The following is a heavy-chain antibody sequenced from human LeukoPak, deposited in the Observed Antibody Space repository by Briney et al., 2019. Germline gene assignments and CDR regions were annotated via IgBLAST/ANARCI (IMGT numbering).Heavy chain of an antibody. D-gene: IGHD6-13*01. J-gene: IGHJ4*02. Sequence: RASVKVSCKASGYTFTSYGISWVRQAPGQGLEWMGWISAYNGNTNYAQKLQGRVTMTTDTSTSTAYMELRSLRSDDTAVYYCARVEGITAAGTSFDYWGQGTQVTVSS. V-gene: IGHV1-18*01. CDR1: GYTFTSYG. CDR2: ISAYNGNT. CDR3: ARVEGITAAGTSFDY.